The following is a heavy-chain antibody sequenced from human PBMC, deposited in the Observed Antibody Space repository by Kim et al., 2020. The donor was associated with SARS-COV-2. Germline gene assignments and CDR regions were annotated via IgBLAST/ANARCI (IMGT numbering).Heavy chain of an antibody. CDR2: IVASTGNT. J-gene: IGHJ5*02. D-gene: IGHD3-16*01. Sequence: GGSLRLSCAASGFTFSTYDMNWVRQAPGKGLEWVSIIVASTGNTYYAESVKGRFTMSRDNSKNTLYLQMNSLGVEDAAVYYCTATGGGNLPLGDSPWGQGTLVTVSS. V-gene: IGHV3-23*01. CDR1: GFTFSTYD. CDR3: TATGGGNLPLGDSP.